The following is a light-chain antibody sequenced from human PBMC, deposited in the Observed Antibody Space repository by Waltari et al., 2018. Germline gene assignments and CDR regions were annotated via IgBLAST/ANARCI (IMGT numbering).Light chain of an antibody. CDR1: SSDVGGYNY. J-gene: IGLJ3*02. Sequence: QSALTQPASVSGPPGQSITLSCPGTSSDVGGYNYVPWYQQHPGKAPKLMIYDVSKRPSGVSNRFSGSKSGNTASLTISGLQAEDEADYYCSSYTSSSTRVFGGGTKLTVL. V-gene: IGLV2-14*01. CDR2: DVS. CDR3: SSYTSSSTRV.